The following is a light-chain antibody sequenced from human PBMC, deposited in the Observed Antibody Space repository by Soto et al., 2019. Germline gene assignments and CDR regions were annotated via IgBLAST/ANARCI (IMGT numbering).Light chain of an antibody. CDR2: DTS. V-gene: IGLV7-46*01. J-gene: IGLJ1*01. Sequence: QTVVTQEPSLTVSPGGTVTLTCGSSTGAVTSGHYPYWFQQKPGQAPRTLIYDTSNKHSWTPARFSGSLLGGKAALTLSGAQPEDEAEYYCLLSYSGALYVFGTVTKLTVL. CDR3: LLSYSGALYV. CDR1: TGAVTSGHY.